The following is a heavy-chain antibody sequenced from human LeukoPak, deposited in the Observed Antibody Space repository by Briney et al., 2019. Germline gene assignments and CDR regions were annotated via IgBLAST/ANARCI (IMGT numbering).Heavy chain of an antibody. CDR3: ARDLPFYDFWSGYYTGWFDP. Sequence: ASVKVSCKASGHTFTGYYMHWVRQAPGQGLEWMGWINPNSGDTNYAQKFQGRVTMTRDTSISTAYMELSRLRSDDTAVYYCARDLPFYDFWSGYYTGWFDPWGQGTLVTVSS. V-gene: IGHV1-2*02. D-gene: IGHD3-3*01. CDR1: GHTFTGYY. J-gene: IGHJ5*02. CDR2: INPNSGDT.